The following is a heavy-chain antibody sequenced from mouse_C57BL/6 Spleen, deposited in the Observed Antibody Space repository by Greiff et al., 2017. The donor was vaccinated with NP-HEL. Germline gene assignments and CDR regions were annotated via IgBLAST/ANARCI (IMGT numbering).Heavy chain of an antibody. CDR3: ARITTVVATEYFDV. CDR1: GYTFTSYW. Sequence: VKLQQPGAELVKPGASVKLSCKASGYTFTSYWMHWVKQRPGQGLEWIGMIHPNSGSTNYNEKFKSKATLTVDKSSSTAYMQLSSLTSEDSAVYYCARITTVVATEYFDVWGTGTTVTVSS. CDR2: IHPNSGST. J-gene: IGHJ1*03. V-gene: IGHV1-64*01. D-gene: IGHD1-1*01.